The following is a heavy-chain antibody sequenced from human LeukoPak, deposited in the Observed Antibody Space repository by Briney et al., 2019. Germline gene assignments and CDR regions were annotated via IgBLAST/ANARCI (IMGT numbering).Heavy chain of an antibody. J-gene: IGHJ5*02. CDR3: ARGGSSGWYGSGDWFDP. CDR2: MNPNSGNT. CDR1: GYTFTSYD. V-gene: IGHV1-8*01. D-gene: IGHD6-13*01. Sequence: ASVKVSCKASGYTFTSYDINWVRQATGQGLEWMGWMNPNSGNTGYAQKFQGRVTMTRNTSISTAYMELSSLRSEDTAVYYCARGGSSGWYGSGDWFDPWGQGTLVTVSS.